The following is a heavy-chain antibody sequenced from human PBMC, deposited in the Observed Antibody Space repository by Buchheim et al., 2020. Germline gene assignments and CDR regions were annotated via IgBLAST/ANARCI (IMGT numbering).Heavy chain of an antibody. V-gene: IGHV3-73*02. J-gene: IGHJ4*02. Sequence: EVQLVESGGGLVQPGGSLNLSCAASGLTFSGSAMHWVCQVSGKGLEWVVRIRSKANSYATAYAASLKGRFTISRDDSKNTAYLQMNSLKTEDTAVYYCTREKSYYYDSSGYYRTIDYWGQGTL. CDR1: GLTFSGSA. CDR3: TREKSYYYDSSGYYRTIDY. D-gene: IGHD3-22*01. CDR2: IRSKANSYAT.